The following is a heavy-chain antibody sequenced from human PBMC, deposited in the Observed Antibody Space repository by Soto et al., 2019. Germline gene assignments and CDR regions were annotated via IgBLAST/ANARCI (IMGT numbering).Heavy chain of an antibody. V-gene: IGHV1-3*01. Sequence: QVRLVQSGPEVKKPGASVMVSCNATRYTFAHYAIHWVRQDPGQDFAWMGWINAGNGNTRNSQKFQGRVTLIRDRSATTAHMEVVSLRFEDTAFYYCARGLSGWGLTNGHFGVEVWGQGTTVIGAS. D-gene: IGHD3-16*01. CDR1: RYTFAHYA. J-gene: IGHJ6*02. CDR3: ARGLSGWGLTNGHFGVEV. CDR2: INAGNGNT.